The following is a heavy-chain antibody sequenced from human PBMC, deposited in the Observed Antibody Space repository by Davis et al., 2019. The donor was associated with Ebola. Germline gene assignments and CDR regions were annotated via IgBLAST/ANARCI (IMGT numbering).Heavy chain of an antibody. CDR1: GYTFTGYY. V-gene: IGHV1-2*04. CDR3: ARFHGSTKRTAYFDY. CDR2: INPNSGGT. D-gene: IGHD1-26*01. J-gene: IGHJ4*02. Sequence: ASVKVSCNASGYTFTGYYMHWVRQPPGQGLEWMGWINPNSGGTNYAQKFQGWVTMTRDTSISTAYMELSRLRSDDTAVYYCARFHGSTKRTAYFDYWGQGTLVTVSS.